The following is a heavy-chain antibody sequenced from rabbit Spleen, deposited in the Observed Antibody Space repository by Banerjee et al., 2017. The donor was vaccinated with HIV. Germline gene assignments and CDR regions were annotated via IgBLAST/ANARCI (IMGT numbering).Heavy chain of an antibody. CDR3: ARDAGTSFSTYGMDL. CDR1: GFSDSSSYY. CDR2: IGTRTYNT. V-gene: IGHV1S45*01. Sequence: QEQLGESGGGLVQPEGSLTLTCKASGFSDSSSYYMCWVRQAPGKGLEWIACIGTRTYNTWYANWAKGRFTISKTSSTTVTLQMTSLTAADTATYFCARDAGTSFSTYGMDLWGPGTLVTVS. J-gene: IGHJ6*01. D-gene: IGHD8-1*01.